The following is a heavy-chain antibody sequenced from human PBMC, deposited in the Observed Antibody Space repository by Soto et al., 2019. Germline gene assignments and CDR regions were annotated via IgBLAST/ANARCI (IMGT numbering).Heavy chain of an antibody. D-gene: IGHD6-13*01. V-gene: IGHV5-10-1*04. J-gene: IGHJ4*02. Sequence: GESLKISCQGSGFDFTSHWITWVRLMPGKGLDWIGNIDLVDSQTHYSPSFQGQVTLSADNSKNTLYLQMNSLRAEDTAVYYCAKDSPAAPTFDYWGQGTLVTVSS. CDR2: IDLVDSQT. CDR1: GFDFTSHW. CDR3: AKDSPAAPTFDY.